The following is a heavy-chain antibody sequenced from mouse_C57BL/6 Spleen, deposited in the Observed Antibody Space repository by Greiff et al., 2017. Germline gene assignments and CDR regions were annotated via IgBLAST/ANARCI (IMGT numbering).Heavy chain of an antibody. J-gene: IGHJ1*03. CDR3: ARRYYGSSLDWYFDV. CDR2: ILPSIGRT. CDR1: DSEVFPIAY. Sequence: VKLQESGSELRSPGSSVKLSCKDFDSEVFPIAYMSWVRQKPGHGFEWIGGILPSIGRTIYGEKFEDKATLDADTLSNTAYLELNSLTSEDSAIYYCARRYYGSSLDWYFDVWGTGTTVTVSS. V-gene: IGHV15-2*01. D-gene: IGHD1-1*01.